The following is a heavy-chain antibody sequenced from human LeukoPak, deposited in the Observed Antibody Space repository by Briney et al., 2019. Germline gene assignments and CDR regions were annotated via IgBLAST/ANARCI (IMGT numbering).Heavy chain of an antibody. CDR1: GYSFTNYW. J-gene: IGHJ3*02. CDR3: ARQLSSGWHHAAFDI. V-gene: IGHV5-51*01. D-gene: IGHD6-19*01. Sequence: GESLKISCKGSGYSFTNYWIGWVRQMPGKGLEWMGIIYPGGSGIRYSPSFQGQVTISADKSINTAFLQWSSLRASDTAMYYCARQLSSGWHHAAFDIWGLVTLVTVSS. CDR2: IYPGGSGI.